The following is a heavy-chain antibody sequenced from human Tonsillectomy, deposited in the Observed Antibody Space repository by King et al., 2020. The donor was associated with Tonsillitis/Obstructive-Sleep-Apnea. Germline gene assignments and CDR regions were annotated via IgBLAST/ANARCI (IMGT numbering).Heavy chain of an antibody. CDR3: ASDRGGSYCDY. CDR1: GFTFSSYG. Sequence: VQLVESGGGVVQPGRSLRLSCAASGFTFSSYGMHWVRQAPGKGLEWVAVIWYDGSNKYYADSVKGRFTISRDNSKNTLYLQMNSLRADDTAVYYCASDRGGSYCDYWGQGTLVTVSS. CDR2: IWYDGSNK. J-gene: IGHJ4*02. V-gene: IGHV3-33*01. D-gene: IGHD1-26*01.